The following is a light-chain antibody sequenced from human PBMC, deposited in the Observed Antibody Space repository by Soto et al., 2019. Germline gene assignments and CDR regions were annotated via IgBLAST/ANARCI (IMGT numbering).Light chain of an antibody. CDR2: GAS. CDR3: QKYGDSPPEYT. CDR1: ESIVNNN. Sequence: VLTQSPGTLSLSPGERATLSCRASESIVNNNLAWYQQKPGQAPRLLISGASNRATGVPDRFSGSGSGSDITLNIDRLEPEDFAVFYCQKYGDSPPEYTFGQGTKLEIK. J-gene: IGKJ2*01. V-gene: IGKV3-20*01.